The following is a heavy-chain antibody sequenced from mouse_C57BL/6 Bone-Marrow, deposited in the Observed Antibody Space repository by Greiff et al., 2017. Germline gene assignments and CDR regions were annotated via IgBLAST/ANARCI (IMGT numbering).Heavy chain of an antibody. CDR3: ARRLRFCAMDY. CDR1: GFTFSDYG. D-gene: IGHD1-1*01. Sequence: EVTLMESGGGLVQPGGSLKLSCAASGFTFSDYGMAWVRQAPRKGPEWVAFISNLAYSIYYADTVTGRFTISRENAKNTLYLEMSSLRSEDPAMYYCARRLRFCAMDYWGQGTSVTVSA. V-gene: IGHV5-15*01. CDR2: ISNLAYSI. J-gene: IGHJ4*01.